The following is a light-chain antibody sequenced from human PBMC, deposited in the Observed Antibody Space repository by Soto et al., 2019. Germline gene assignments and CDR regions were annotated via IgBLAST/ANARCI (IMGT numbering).Light chain of an antibody. CDR1: QAIGSD. CDR2: AVS. Sequence: DVHMTQSPSPLAVSIGDTVTISCRASQAIGSDLAWFQHRPGTAPKRLIFAVSSLQSGVPSRFSGSGSGTDFSLTISSLQPEDFATYFCLQYNTFPPTFGQGTKV. CDR3: LQYNTFPPT. J-gene: IGKJ1*01. V-gene: IGKV1-17*01.